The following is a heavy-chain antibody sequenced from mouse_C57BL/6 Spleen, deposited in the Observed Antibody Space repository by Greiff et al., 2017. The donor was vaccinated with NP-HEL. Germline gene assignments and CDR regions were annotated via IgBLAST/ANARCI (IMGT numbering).Heavy chain of an antibody. CDR1: GYTFTDYN. CDR3: AQFSYYYGSSYEGYFDY. Sequence: VQLQQSGPELVKPGASVKMSCKASGYTFTDYNMHWVKQSHGKSLEWIGYINPNNGGTSYNQKFKGKATLTVNKSSSTAYMELRSLTSEDSAVYYCAQFSYYYGSSYEGYFDYWGQGTTLTVSS. V-gene: IGHV1-22*01. J-gene: IGHJ2*01. CDR2: INPNNGGT. D-gene: IGHD1-1*01.